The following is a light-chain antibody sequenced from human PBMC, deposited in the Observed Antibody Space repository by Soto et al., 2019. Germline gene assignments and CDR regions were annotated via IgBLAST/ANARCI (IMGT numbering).Light chain of an antibody. J-gene: IGKJ5*01. V-gene: IGKV3-11*01. Sequence: VVFTQSPATLSLSPGERATLSCRTSLSVSVYLDWYQQKPGQAPRLLISDASNRATGIPARFSGSGSGTDFTLTISGLEPEDFAVYYCHQRQYWPPITFGQGTRLEIK. CDR2: DAS. CDR3: HQRQYWPPIT. CDR1: LSVSVY.